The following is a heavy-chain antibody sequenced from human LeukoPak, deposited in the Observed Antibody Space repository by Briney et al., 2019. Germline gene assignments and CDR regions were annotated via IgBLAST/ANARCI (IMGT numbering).Heavy chain of an antibody. D-gene: IGHD3-9*01. Sequence: GGSLRLSCAASGFTFDDYAMHWVRQAPGKGLERVSGISWNSGSIGYADSVKGRFTISRDNAKNSLYLQMNSLRAEDTALYYCAKAPNYDILTGMFDPWGQGTLVTVSS. CDR2: ISWNSGSI. V-gene: IGHV3-9*01. J-gene: IGHJ5*02. CDR1: GFTFDDYA. CDR3: AKAPNYDILTGMFDP.